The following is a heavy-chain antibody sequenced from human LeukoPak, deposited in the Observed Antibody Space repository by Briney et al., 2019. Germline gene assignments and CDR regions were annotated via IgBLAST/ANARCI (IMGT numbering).Heavy chain of an antibody. J-gene: IGHJ5*02. CDR2: INHSGST. D-gene: IGHD5-24*01. Sequence: PSETLSLTCAVYGGSFSGYYWSWIRQPPGKGLEWIGEINHSGSTNYNPSLKSRVTISVDTSKNQFSLKLSSVTAADTAVYYCARGRDRYNFTGLNPWGQETPVTVSS. CDR1: GGSFSGYY. CDR3: ARGRDRYNFTGLNP. V-gene: IGHV4-34*01.